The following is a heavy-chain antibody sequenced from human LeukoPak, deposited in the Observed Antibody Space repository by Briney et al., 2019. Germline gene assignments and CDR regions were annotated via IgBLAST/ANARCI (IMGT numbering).Heavy chain of an antibody. V-gene: IGHV1-46*01. CDR3: ARESISTVTAVIYFDY. D-gene: IGHD4-17*01. CDR1: GYTFTSYY. J-gene: IGHJ4*02. CDR2: INPSGGST. Sequence: ASVKVSCKASGYTFTSYYMHWVRQAPGQGLEWMGIINPSGGSTSYAQKFQGRVTMTRDMSTSTVYMELSSLRSEDTAVYYCARESISTVTAVIYFDYWGQGTLVTVSS.